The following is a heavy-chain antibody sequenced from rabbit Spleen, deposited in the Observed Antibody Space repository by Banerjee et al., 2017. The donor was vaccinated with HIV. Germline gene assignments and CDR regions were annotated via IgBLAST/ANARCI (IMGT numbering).Heavy chain of an antibody. Sequence: QSLEESGGGLVKPGASLTLTCTASGFSFSSGYDMCWVRQAPGKGLEWIGYIDPVFGIAYYATWVSGRFSISRENTQNTVYLQLNSLTAADTATYFCVRDQAHMLDLWGPGTLVTVS. D-gene: IGHD1-1*01. V-gene: IGHV1S40*01. CDR2: IDPVFGIA. CDR1: GFSFSSGYD. J-gene: IGHJ4*01. CDR3: VRDQAHMLDL.